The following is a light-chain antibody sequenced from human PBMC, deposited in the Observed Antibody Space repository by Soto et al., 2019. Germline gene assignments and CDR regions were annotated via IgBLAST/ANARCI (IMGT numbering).Light chain of an antibody. CDR2: AAS. V-gene: IGKV1-39*01. CDR3: QQSFNTPLT. CDR1: QSISSY. Sequence: DIQMTQSPSSLSASVGDRVTITCLASQSISSYLNWYQQKPGKAPKLLIYAASSLQSGVRSRFSGSGSGTDFALTISSLQPEDFATYYCQQSFNTPLTFGGGTKVDIK. J-gene: IGKJ4*01.